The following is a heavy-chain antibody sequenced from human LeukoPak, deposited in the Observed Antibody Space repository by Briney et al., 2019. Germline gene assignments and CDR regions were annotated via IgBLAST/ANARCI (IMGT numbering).Heavy chain of an antibody. CDR3: ARDLSATRYFDY. CDR1: GFTFSSYA. V-gene: IGHV3-30-3*01. J-gene: IGHJ4*02. Sequence: GRSLRLSCAASGFTFSSYAMHWVRQAPGKGLEWVAVISYDGSNKYYADSVKGRFTISRDNSKNTLYLQVNSLRAEDTAVYYCARDLSATRYFDYWGQGTLVTVSS. CDR2: ISYDGSNK. D-gene: IGHD3-16*02.